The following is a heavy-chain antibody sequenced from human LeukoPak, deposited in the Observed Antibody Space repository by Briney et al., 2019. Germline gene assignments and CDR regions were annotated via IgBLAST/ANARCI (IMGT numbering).Heavy chain of an antibody. CDR3: ASYYDSSVDDAFDI. D-gene: IGHD3-22*01. J-gene: IGHJ3*02. CDR2: INHSGST. CDR1: GGSFSGYY. Sequence: SETLSLTCAVYGGSFSGYYWSWIRQPPGKGLEWIGEINHSGSTNYNPSLKSRVTISVGTSKNQFSLKLSSVTAADTAVYYCASYYDSSVDDAFDIWGQGTMVTVSS. V-gene: IGHV4-34*01.